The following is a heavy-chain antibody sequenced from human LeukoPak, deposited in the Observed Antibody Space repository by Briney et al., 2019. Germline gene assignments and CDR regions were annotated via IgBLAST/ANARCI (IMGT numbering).Heavy chain of an antibody. CDR2: INPNSGGT. D-gene: IGHD6-19*01. V-gene: IGHV1-2*02. Sequence: GSAKVSCKASGYTFTGYYMHWVRQAPGQGLEWMGWINPNSGGTNYAQKFQGRVTMTRDTSISTAYMELSRLRSDDTAVYYCARVGSGWYAEYFQHWGQGTLVTVSS. CDR3: ARVGSGWYAEYFQH. CDR1: GYTFTGYY. J-gene: IGHJ1*01.